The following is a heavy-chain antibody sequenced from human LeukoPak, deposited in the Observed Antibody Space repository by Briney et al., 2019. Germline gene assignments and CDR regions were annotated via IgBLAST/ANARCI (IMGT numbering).Heavy chain of an antibody. Sequence: PGGSLRLSCAAYGFTVSSNYMSWVRQAPGKGLEWVSVIYSGGSTYYADSVKGRITISRDNSKNTLYLQMNSLRAEDTAVYYCARDLRGSSSYHYYYYMDVWGKGTTVTVSS. J-gene: IGHJ6*03. CDR1: GFTVSSNY. CDR2: IYSGGST. V-gene: IGHV3-53*01. D-gene: IGHD6-6*01. CDR3: ARDLRGSSSYHYYYYMDV.